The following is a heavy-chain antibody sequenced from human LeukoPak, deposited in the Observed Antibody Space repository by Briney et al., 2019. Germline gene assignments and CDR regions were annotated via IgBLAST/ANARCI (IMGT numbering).Heavy chain of an antibody. CDR1: GLTFRTYW. V-gene: IGHV3-74*01. Sequence: GGSLRLSCAVSGLTFRTYWMHWVRQVPGEGLVWVSRINEDGSITNYADSVKGRFSISRDNAKNTLYLQMNSLRAEDTAVYYCGRDLGGRSGYWGQGTLVTVSS. D-gene: IGHD1-26*01. J-gene: IGHJ4*02. CDR3: GRDLGGRSGY. CDR2: INEDGSIT.